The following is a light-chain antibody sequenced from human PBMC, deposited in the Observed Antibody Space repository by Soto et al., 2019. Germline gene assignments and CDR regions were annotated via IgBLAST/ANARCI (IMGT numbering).Light chain of an antibody. Sequence: QPVLTQPPSVSGAPGQRVTISCTGSSSNIGAGYDVHWYQQLPGTAPKLLIYGNSNRPSGVPDRFSGSKSGTSASLAITGPQAEDAADYYCQSYDSSLSGSYVFGTGTKLTVL. CDR1: SSNIGAGYD. CDR3: QSYDSSLSGSYV. V-gene: IGLV1-40*01. J-gene: IGLJ1*01. CDR2: GNS.